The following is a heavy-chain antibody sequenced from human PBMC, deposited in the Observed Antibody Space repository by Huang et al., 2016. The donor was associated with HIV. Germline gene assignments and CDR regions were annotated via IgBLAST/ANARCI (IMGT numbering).Heavy chain of an antibody. Sequence: VQLVQSGAEVKKPGESPKITCKGSGYSFSSYWIAWVRQMPGKGLEWMGIIFPDASDTTYSPSFEGQVTISADKSIGTAYLQWSSLKASDTAMYYCARRFSSSSGYFDYWGQGSLVTVSS. CDR1: GYSFSSYW. CDR2: IFPDASDT. D-gene: IGHD6-6*01. CDR3: ARRFSSSSGYFDY. V-gene: IGHV5-51*01. J-gene: IGHJ4*02.